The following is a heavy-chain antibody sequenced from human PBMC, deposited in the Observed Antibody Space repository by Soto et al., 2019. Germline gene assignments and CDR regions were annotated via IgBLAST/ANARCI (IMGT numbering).Heavy chain of an antibody. CDR2: INHSGST. Sequence: SESLSLTCAVYGGSFSGYYWSWIRQPPGKGLEWIGEINHSGSTNYNPSLKSRVTISVDTSKNQFSLKLSSVTAADTAVYYCARARTYYYYGMDVWGQGTTVTVSS. CDR1: GGSFSGYY. J-gene: IGHJ6*02. V-gene: IGHV4-34*01. CDR3: ARARTYYYYGMDV.